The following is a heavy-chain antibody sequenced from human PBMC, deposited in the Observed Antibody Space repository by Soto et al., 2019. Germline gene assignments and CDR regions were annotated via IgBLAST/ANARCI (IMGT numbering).Heavy chain of an antibody. CDR3: ARSGGSSGWSPRYYYYYYMDV. D-gene: IGHD6-19*01. V-gene: IGHV3-11*01. J-gene: IGHJ6*03. CDR1: GLTFSDYY. CDR2: ISSSGSTI. Sequence: QVQLVESGGGLVKPEGSLRLSCAASGLTFSDYYMSWIRQAPGKGLEWVSYISSSGSTIYYADSVKGRFTISRDNAKNSLYLQMNSLRAEDTAVYYCARSGGSSGWSPRYYYYYYMDVWGKGTTVTVSS.